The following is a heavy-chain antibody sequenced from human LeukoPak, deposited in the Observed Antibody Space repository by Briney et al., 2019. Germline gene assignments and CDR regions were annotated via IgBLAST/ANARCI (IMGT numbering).Heavy chain of an antibody. CDR3: VSLLGSGWWGVGLDV. Sequence: SETLSLTCTVSGASINSYHWSWFRQPPGKGLEWIGYIYDSGTTGYNPSLKSRVTISADTSKNQFSLKLSSVTPADAAVYYCVSLLGSGWWGVGLDVWGKGTTVTVSS. J-gene: IGHJ6*04. V-gene: IGHV4-59*01. D-gene: IGHD6-13*01. CDR2: IYDSGTT. CDR1: GASINSYH.